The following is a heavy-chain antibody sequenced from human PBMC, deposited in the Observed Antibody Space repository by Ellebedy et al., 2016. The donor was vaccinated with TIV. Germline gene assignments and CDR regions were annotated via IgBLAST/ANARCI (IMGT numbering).Heavy chain of an antibody. Sequence: GSLRLSCTVSGGSITRSSYYWGWIRQPPGKGLEWIGSIYYSGSTDYNPSLKSRVTISADTSKNQFSLRLSSLTAADTAVYYCARWFGELLYVRWFDPWGQGTLVTVSS. J-gene: IGHJ5*02. D-gene: IGHD3-10*01. CDR1: GGSITRSSYY. CDR2: IYYSGST. V-gene: IGHV4-39*01. CDR3: ARWFGELLYVRWFDP.